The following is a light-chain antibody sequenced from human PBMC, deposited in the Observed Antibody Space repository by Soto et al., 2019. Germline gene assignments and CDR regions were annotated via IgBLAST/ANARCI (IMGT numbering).Light chain of an antibody. CDR2: AAS. J-gene: IGKJ1*01. CDR1: RDITDY. CDR3: QNYNSAPWT. V-gene: IGKV1-27*01. Sequence: DIQMTQSPSSLSASVGDRVTITCRASRDITDYLAWYQQKPGQVPKLLIYAASTLQSGVTSRFTASGSGTDFTLTITGLQPEDFANYYCQNYNSAPWTFGQGTKVEF.